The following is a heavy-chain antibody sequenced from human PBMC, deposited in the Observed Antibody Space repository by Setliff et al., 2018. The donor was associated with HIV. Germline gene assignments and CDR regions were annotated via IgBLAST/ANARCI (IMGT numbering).Heavy chain of an antibody. D-gene: IGHD6-13*01. J-gene: IGHJ4*02. CDR2: IGTGGDT. CDR3: ARSRAAGFDY. V-gene: IGHV3-13*01. CDR1: GFAFSDYD. Sequence: LRLSCATSGFAFSDYDFHWVRQVTGEGLEWVSAIGTGGDTYYADSVKGRFTISRDNAKNSLYLQMNSLRAEDPAVYYCARSRAAGFDYWGQGTLVTVSS.